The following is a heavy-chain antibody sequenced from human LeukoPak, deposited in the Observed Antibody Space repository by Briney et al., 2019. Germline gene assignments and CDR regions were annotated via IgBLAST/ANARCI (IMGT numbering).Heavy chain of an antibody. V-gene: IGHV3-9*01. J-gene: IGHJ2*01. Sequence: GGSLRLSCAASGFTFDDYSMHWVRQAPGKGLEWVSGISWNSGTITYVDSVKGRFTISRDNAKNSLYLQMNSLRTEDTALYYCAKGFGSGSLYWYFDLWGRGTLVTVSS. D-gene: IGHD3-10*01. CDR3: AKGFGSGSLYWYFDL. CDR1: GFTFDDYS. CDR2: ISWNSGTI.